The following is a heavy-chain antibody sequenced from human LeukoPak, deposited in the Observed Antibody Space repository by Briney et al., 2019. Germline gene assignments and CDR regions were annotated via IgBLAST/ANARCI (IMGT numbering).Heavy chain of an antibody. J-gene: IGHJ6*02. CDR3: ASLRPEYDSSNYYGMDV. Sequence: ASVKVSCKASGYTFTGYYMHWVRQAPGQGLEWMGRINPNSGGTNYAQKFQGRVTMTRDTSVSTAYMELSRLRSDDTAVYYCASLRPEYDSSNYYGMDVWGQGTTVTVSS. CDR1: GYTFTGYY. D-gene: IGHD3-22*01. CDR2: INPNSGGT. V-gene: IGHV1-2*06.